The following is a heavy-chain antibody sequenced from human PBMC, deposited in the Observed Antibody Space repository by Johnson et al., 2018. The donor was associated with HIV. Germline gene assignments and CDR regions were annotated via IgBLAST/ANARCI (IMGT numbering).Heavy chain of an antibody. J-gene: IGHJ3*02. CDR1: GFTFDDYA. Sequence: EKLVESGGGLVQPGRSLRLSCAASGFTFDDYAMHWVRQAPGKGLEWVSVIYSGGSTYYADSVKGRFTISRDNSKNTLYLQMNSLRAEDTAVYYCARSQIDAFDIWGQGTMVTVSS. CDR3: ARSQIDAFDI. V-gene: IGHV3-66*01. CDR2: IYSGGST.